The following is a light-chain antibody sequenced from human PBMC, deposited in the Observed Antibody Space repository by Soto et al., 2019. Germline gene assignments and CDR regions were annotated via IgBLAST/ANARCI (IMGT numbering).Light chain of an antibody. Sequence: EIVLTQSPGTLSLSPGERATLSCKASQSFGNNYLAWYQQKPGQAPMLLIYGASTRATGIPDRFSDSGSGTDFTLIISRLEPEDFAVYYCQQYVSSPLTFGGGTKVDIK. CDR1: QSFGNNY. J-gene: IGKJ4*01. CDR3: QQYVSSPLT. CDR2: GAS. V-gene: IGKV3-20*01.